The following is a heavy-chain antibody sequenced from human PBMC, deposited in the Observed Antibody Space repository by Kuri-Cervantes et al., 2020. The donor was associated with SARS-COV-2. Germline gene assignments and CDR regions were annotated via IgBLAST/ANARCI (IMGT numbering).Heavy chain of an antibody. CDR1: GYTFTSYD. CDR3: ARMYPRLVPNSAYYYYYMDV. Sequence: ASVKVSCKASGYTFTSYDINWVRQATGQGLEWMGWMNPNSGNTGYAQKFQGRVTITRNTSISTAYTELSSLRSDDTAVYYCARMYPRLVPNSAYYYYYMDVWGKGTTVTVSS. D-gene: IGHD6-6*01. CDR2: MNPNSGNT. J-gene: IGHJ6*03. V-gene: IGHV1-8*03.